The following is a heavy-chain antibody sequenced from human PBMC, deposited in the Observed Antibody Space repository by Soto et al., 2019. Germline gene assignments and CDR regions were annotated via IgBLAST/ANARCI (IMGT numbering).Heavy chain of an antibody. V-gene: IGHV1-69*01. Sequence: QVQLVQSGAEVKKPGSSVKVSCKASGGTFSSYAISWVRQAPGQGLEWMGGIIPIFGTANYAQKFQGRVTITADESTSTAYMALSSLRSEDTAVYYCASPGGYSGPYYYFGLDVWGQGTTVTVSS. J-gene: IGHJ6*02. D-gene: IGHD3-22*01. CDR3: ASPGGYSGPYYYFGLDV. CDR1: GGTFSSYA. CDR2: IIPIFGTA.